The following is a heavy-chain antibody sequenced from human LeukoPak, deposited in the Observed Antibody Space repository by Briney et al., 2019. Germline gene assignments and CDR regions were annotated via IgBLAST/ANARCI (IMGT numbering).Heavy chain of an antibody. CDR3: ARFGEAAGTYWFDP. V-gene: IGHV1-69*04. CDR1: GGTFSSYA. D-gene: IGHD6-13*01. CDR2: IIPILGIA. J-gene: IGHJ5*02. Sequence: SVKVSCKASGGTFSSYAISWVRQAPGQGLEWMGRIIPILGIANYAQKFQGRVTITADKSTSTAYMELSSLRSEDTAVYYCARFGEAAGTYWFDPWGQGTLVTVSS.